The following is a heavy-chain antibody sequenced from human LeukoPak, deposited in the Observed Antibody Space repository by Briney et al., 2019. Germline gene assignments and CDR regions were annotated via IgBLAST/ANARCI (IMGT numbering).Heavy chain of an antibody. Sequence: GGSLRLSCAASGFTFDDYAMHWVRHVPGKGLEWVSGISWNSGSIGYADSVKGRFTISRDNAKNSLYLQMNSLRAEDTALYYCAKDYYGSGSYYTYFDYWGQGTLVTVSS. V-gene: IGHV3-9*01. CDR3: AKDYYGSGSYYTYFDY. J-gene: IGHJ4*02. CDR1: GFTFDDYA. D-gene: IGHD3-10*01. CDR2: ISWNSGSI.